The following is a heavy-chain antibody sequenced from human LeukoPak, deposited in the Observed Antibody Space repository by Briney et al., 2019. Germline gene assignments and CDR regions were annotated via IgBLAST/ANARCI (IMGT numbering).Heavy chain of an antibody. J-gene: IGHJ6*02. CDR2: ISPTGSDI. V-gene: IGHV3-21*05. CDR1: GFTFNTYT. Sequence: PGGSLRLSCAASGFTFNTYTMNWVRQAPGKGLEWVSYISPTGSDIYYADSVRGRFTISRDNAKNSLYLQMNSLRAEDTAVYYCARGHYGLDVWGQGTTVTVSS. CDR3: ARGHYGLDV.